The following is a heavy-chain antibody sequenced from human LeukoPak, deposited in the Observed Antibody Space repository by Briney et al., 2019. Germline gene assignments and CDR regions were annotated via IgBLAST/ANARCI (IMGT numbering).Heavy chain of an antibody. CDR3: ARSTPEWLHHDY. CDR1: GYTFNYW. Sequence: GESLKISCKGSGYTFNYWIAWVRQVPGKGLEWMGVIHPGDSDTGYSPSFQGQVTISADKSISTAYLQWSSLKASDTAMYYCARSTPEWLHHDYWGQGTLVTVSS. V-gene: IGHV5-51*01. J-gene: IGHJ4*02. CDR2: IHPGDSDT. D-gene: IGHD5-24*01.